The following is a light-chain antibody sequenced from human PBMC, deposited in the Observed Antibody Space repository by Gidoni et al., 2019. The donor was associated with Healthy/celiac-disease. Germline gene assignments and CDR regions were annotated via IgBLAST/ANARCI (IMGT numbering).Light chain of an antibody. J-gene: IGKJ4*01. Sequence: DIQMTQSPSSLSASVGDRVTITCRASQSICSYLNWYQQKPGKAPKLLIYAASSLQSGVPSRFSGSGSGTDFTLTISSLQPEDFATYYCQQSYSTPPTFGGXTKVEIK. CDR3: QQSYSTPPT. CDR2: AAS. V-gene: IGKV1-39*01. CDR1: QSICSY.